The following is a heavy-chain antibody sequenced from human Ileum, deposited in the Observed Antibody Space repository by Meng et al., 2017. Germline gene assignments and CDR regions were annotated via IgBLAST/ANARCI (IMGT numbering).Heavy chain of an antibody. Sequence: HVHLLQYGPEVKKPGASVRVSCKSSGYTFGSYGICWVRQAPGQGLEWMGWFVNYVDTYPAPKFQGRVTMTTDTHTNTAFMELRSLTSDDTAVYYCASGTPGRSYCDYWGQGTLVTVSS. CDR3: ASGTPGRSYCDY. J-gene: IGHJ4*02. CDR1: GYTFGSYG. V-gene: IGHV1-18*01. D-gene: IGHD2-15*01. CDR2: FVNYVDT.